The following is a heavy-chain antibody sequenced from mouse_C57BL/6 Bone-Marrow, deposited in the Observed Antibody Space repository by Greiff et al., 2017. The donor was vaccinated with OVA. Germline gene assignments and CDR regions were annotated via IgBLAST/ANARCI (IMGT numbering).Heavy chain of an antibody. J-gene: IGHJ2*01. D-gene: IGHD1-1*01. CDR3: AIFITTVVSYFDY. Sequence: VQLQQSGPELVKPGASVKISCQASGYTFTDYYINWVKPSPGQGLEWIGWIFPGRGSTSYNEKFKGQAPLTLAQSSRTAYMLLSSLTSEDSAVYFGAIFITTVVSYFDYWGQGTTLTVSS. V-gene: IGHV1-75*01. CDR2: IFPGRGST. CDR1: GYTFTDYY.